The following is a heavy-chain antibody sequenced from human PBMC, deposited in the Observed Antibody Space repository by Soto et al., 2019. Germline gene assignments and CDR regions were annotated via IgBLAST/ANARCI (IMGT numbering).Heavy chain of an antibody. D-gene: IGHD5-18*01. CDR2: INHSGST. CDR3: ASLAGYSYGPRGYYYYYGMDV. CDR1: GGSFRGYY. V-gene: IGHV4-34*01. Sequence: SETLSLTCDVDGGSFRGYYWSWIRLPPGKGLEWIGEINHSGSTNYNPSLKSRVTISVDTSKNQFSLKLSSVTAADTAVYYCASLAGYSYGPRGYYYYYGMDVWGQGTTVT. J-gene: IGHJ6*02.